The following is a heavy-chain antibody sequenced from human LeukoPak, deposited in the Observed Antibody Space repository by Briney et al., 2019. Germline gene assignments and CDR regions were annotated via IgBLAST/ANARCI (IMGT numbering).Heavy chain of an antibody. CDR3: ARDSIRGLQTELFDY. Sequence: ASVKVSCKASGYTFTSYYMHWVRQAPGQGLEWMGIINPSGGSTSYAQKFQGRVTMTRDTSTSTVYMELSSLRSEDTAVYYCARDSIRGLQTELFDYWGQGTLVTVSS. CDR2: INPSGGST. J-gene: IGHJ4*02. CDR1: GYTFTSYY. V-gene: IGHV1-46*01. D-gene: IGHD4-17*01.